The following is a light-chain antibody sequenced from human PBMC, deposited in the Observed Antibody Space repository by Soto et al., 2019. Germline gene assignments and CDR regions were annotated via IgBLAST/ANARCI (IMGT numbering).Light chain of an antibody. CDR3: QQYCVRPWT. Sequence: DIGMTQSPDSLAVSLGERATINCESSQSVLYSSNNKNCLAWYQQKPGQPPKLLIYWAYIRESGVPDRFSGGGSGTDFTLTISGLQAEDVAVYYCQQYCVRPWTFGQGTKVDIK. CDR2: WAY. CDR1: QSVLYSSNNKNC. V-gene: IGKV4-1*01. J-gene: IGKJ1*01.